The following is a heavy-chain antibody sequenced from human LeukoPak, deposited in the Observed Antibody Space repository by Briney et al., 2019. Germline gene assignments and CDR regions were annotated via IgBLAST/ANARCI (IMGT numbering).Heavy chain of an antibody. D-gene: IGHD2-21*02. J-gene: IGHJ4*02. Sequence: GGSLRLSCAASGFTFSNYAMTWVRQAPGKGLEGVSSISGSGTYYADSVKGRLTISRDNSKNTLYLQMNSLRAEDTALYYCAKHAGDYYFDYWGQGTLVTVSS. V-gene: IGHV3-23*01. CDR1: GFTFSNYA. CDR3: AKHAGDYYFDY. CDR2: ISGSGT.